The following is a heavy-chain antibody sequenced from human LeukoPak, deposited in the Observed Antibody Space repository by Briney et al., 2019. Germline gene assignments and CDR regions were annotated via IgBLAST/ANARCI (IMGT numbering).Heavy chain of an antibody. D-gene: IGHD3-3*01. J-gene: IGHJ4*02. CDR2: INPKSGGR. CDR3: ARDPYGYWSGWYDY. Sequence: ASVKVSCKASGYTFIGNYMHWLRQAPGQGLEWMGWINPKSGGRNYARKFQGRVTMTRDTSINTVYIELSRLTSDDTAVYYCARDPYGYWSGWYDYWGQGTQVIVSS. CDR1: GYTFIGNY. V-gene: IGHV1-2*02.